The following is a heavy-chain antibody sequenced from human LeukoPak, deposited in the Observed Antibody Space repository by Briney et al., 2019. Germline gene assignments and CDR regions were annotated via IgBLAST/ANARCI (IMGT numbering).Heavy chain of an antibody. Sequence: ASVKVSCKASGYTFTSYAMHWVRQAPGQRLEWMGWINAGNGNTKYSQKFQGRVTITRDTSASTAYMELSSLRSEDTAVYYCAREPITIFGVVKANWFDPWGQGTLVTVSS. CDR3: AREPITIFGVVKANWFDP. CDR2: INAGNGNT. CDR1: GYTFTSYA. V-gene: IGHV1-3*01. D-gene: IGHD3-3*01. J-gene: IGHJ5*02.